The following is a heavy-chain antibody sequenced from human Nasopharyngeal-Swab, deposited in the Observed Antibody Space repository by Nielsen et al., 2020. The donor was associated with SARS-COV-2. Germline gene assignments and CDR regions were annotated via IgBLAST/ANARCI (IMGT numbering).Heavy chain of an antibody. V-gene: IGHV7-4-1*02. CDR3: ARGDWYSSSWLLKSYYFDY. J-gene: IGHJ4*02. CDR1: GYTFTNYA. CDR2: INTNTGNP. Sequence: ASVKVSCKASGYTFTNYAMNWVRQAPGQGLEWMGWINTNTGNPTYAQGFTGRFVFSLDTSVSTAYLQISSLKAEDTAVYYCARGDWYSSSWLLKSYYFDYWGQGTLVTVSS. D-gene: IGHD6-13*01.